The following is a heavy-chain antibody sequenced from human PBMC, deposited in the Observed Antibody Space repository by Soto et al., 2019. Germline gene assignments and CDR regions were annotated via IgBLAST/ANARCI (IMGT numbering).Heavy chain of an antibody. J-gene: IGHJ6*04. CDR1: GFTFSSYS. CDR2: ISSSSTI. Sequence: PGGSLRLSCAASGFTFSSYSMNWVRQAPGKGLEWVSYISSSSTIYYADSVKGRFTISRDNAKNSLYLQMNSLRDEDTAVYYCARPNSRDYYYYGMDVWGEGTTVTVSS. D-gene: IGHD6-13*01. V-gene: IGHV3-48*02. CDR3: ARPNSRDYYYYGMDV.